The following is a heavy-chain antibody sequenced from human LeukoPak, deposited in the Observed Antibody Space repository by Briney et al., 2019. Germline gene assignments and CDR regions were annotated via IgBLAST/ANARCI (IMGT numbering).Heavy chain of an antibody. CDR1: GGSVSSGSYY. J-gene: IGHJ4*02. D-gene: IGHD3-16*02. CDR3: ARDASAGPSGGVIVNWFYFPQVEFPSAVDY. V-gene: IGHV4-61*01. Sequence: SETLSLTCTVSGGSVSSGSYYWSWIRQPPGKGLEWIGYIYYSGSTNYNPSLKSRVTISVDTSKNQFSLKLSSVTAADTAVYYCARDASAGPSGGVIVNWFYFPQVEFPSAVDYWGQGTLVTVSS. CDR2: IYYSGST.